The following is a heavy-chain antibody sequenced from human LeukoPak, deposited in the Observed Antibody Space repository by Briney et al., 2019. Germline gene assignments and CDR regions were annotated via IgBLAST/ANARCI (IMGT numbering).Heavy chain of an antibody. CDR1: GGSISSGDYY. Sequence: KPSETLSLTCTVSGGSISSGDYYWTWIRQPPGKGLEWIGYIYYSGSTYYSPSLKSRVTISVDTSKNQFSLKLSSVTAADTAVYYCASGGPKEFFDPWGQGTLVTVSS. CDR2: IYYSGST. V-gene: IGHV4-30-4*02. CDR3: ASGGPKEFFDP. J-gene: IGHJ5*02. D-gene: IGHD3-16*01.